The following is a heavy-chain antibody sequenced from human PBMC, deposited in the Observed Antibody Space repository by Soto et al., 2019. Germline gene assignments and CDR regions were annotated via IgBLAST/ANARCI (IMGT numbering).Heavy chain of an antibody. Sequence: GGSLRLSCAASGFTFSSYSMNWVRQAPGKGLEWVSSISSSSSYIYYADSVKGRFTISRDNAKNSLYLQMNSLRAEDTAVYYCARERDTTPPLDYWGQGTLVTVSS. CDR2: ISSSSSYI. V-gene: IGHV3-21*01. J-gene: IGHJ4*02. CDR3: ARERDTTPPLDY. D-gene: IGHD4-17*01. CDR1: GFTFSSYS.